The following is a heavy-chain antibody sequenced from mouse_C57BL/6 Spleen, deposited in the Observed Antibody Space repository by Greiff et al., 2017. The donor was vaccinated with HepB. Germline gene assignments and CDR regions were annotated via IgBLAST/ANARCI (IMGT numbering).Heavy chain of an antibody. CDR1: GFTFSDYG. Sequence: EVKVVESGGGLVKPGGSLKLSCAASGFTFSDYGMHWVRQAPEKGLEWVAYISSGSSTIYYADTVKGRFTISRDNAKNTLFLQMTSLRSEDTAMYYCARGSTGDAMDYWGQGTSVTVSS. V-gene: IGHV5-17*01. D-gene: IGHD5-1*01. CDR3: ARGSTGDAMDY. J-gene: IGHJ4*01. CDR2: ISSGSSTI.